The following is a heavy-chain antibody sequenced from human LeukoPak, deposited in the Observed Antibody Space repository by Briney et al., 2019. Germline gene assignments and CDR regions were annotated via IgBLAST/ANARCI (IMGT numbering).Heavy chain of an antibody. CDR3: ARETPGAYSFDF. V-gene: IGHV1-2*02. J-gene: IGHJ4*02. D-gene: IGHD4-23*01. CDR2: INLNSGGT. CDR1: GYTFTGYF. Sequence: GASVKVSCKASGYTFTGYFLHWVRQAPGQGLEWMGWINLNSGGTNYAQKFQGRITLTRDTSTNTVYMELSSLRSEDTAIYYCARETPGAYSFDFWGQGALVTVSS.